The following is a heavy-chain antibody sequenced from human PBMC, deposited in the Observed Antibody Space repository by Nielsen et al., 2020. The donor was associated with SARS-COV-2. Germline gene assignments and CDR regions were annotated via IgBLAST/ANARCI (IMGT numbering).Heavy chain of an antibody. V-gene: IGHV4-34*01. CDR2: INHSGST. CDR1: GGSFSGYY. J-gene: IGHJ4*02. CDR3: ARTRAIAAVSYYFDY. D-gene: IGHD6-13*01. Sequence: SQTLSLTCAVYGGSFSGYYWSWIRQPPGKGLEWIGEINHSGSTNYNPSLKRRVTISVDTSKNQFSLKLSSVTAADTAVYYCARTRAIAAVSYYFDYWGQGTLVTVSS.